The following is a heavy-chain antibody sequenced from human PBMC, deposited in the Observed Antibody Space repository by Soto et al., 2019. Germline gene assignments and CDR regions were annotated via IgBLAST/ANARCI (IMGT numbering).Heavy chain of an antibody. Sequence: PSETLSLTCSVSGGSISSTSYYWVWIRQPPGKGLEWIGYIYYSGSTNYNPSLKSRVTISVDTSKNQFSLKLSSVTAADTAVYYCARASSYGSGTFPRFDPWGQGTLVTVSS. V-gene: IGHV4-61*05. CDR2: IYYSGST. CDR1: GGSISSTSYY. J-gene: IGHJ5*02. D-gene: IGHD3-10*01. CDR3: ARASSYGSGTFPRFDP.